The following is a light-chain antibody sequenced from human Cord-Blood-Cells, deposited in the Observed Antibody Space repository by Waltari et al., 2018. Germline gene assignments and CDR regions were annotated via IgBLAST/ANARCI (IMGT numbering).Light chain of an antibody. CDR2: GAS. CDR1: QIVTSN. J-gene: IGKJ3*01. Sequence: EIVMTQSPATLSVSPGERATLACQASQIVTSNLTWYQQKPGQAPRPLIYGASTRATGIPARFSGSGSGTEFTLTISSLQSEDFAVYYCQQYNNWPPLFTFGPGTKVDIK. V-gene: IGKV3-15*01. CDR3: QQYNNWPPLFT.